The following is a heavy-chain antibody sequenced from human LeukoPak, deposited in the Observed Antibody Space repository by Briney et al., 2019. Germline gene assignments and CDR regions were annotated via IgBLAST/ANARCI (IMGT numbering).Heavy chain of an antibody. CDR1: GFTFSNAW. CDR2: IDGESGGGTS. V-gene: IGHV3-15*04. CDR3: TTCPTLMVRGVIIPQYYFDY. D-gene: IGHD3-10*01. J-gene: IGHJ4*02. Sequence: GGSLRLSCAASGFTFSNAWMSWVRQAPGKGLVWVSRIDGESGGGTSEDAAPVEGRFNISRDDSKNTLYLKMNSLKTEDTAVYYCTTCPTLMVRGVIIPQYYFDYWGQGTLVTVSS.